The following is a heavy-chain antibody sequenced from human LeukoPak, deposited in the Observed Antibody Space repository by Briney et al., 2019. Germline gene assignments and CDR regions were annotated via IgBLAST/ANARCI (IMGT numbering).Heavy chain of an antibody. Sequence: GSLRLSCAASGFTFTSYWMHWVRQASGKGLVWVSRTKSDGSNTSYADSVKGRFTISRDNAKNTLYLQMSSLRAEDTAVYFCARSAGYGYYYYGMDVWGQGTTVTVSS. CDR1: GFTFTSYW. CDR3: ARSAGYGYYYYGMDV. J-gene: IGHJ6*02. CDR2: TKSDGSNT. D-gene: IGHD5-18*01. V-gene: IGHV3-74*01.